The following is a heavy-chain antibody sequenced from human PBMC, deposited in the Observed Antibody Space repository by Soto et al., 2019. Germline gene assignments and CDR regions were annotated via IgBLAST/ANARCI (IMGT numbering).Heavy chain of an antibody. CDR2: IKTDGSST. J-gene: IGHJ5*01. V-gene: IGHV3-74*01. D-gene: IGHD3-16*01. CDR1: GITFSSYW. CDR3: ACDYMLRGRDSNWFDS. Sequence: PGGSLRLSCAASGITFSSYWMHWVRQAPGKGPVWVSRIKTDGSSTTYADSVKGRFAISRDNAKNTLYLQMNSLRAEETAVYYCACDYMLRGRDSNWFDSWGQGTLVTVSS.